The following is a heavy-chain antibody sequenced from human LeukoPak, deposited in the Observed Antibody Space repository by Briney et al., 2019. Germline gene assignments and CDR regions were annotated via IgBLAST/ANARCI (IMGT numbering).Heavy chain of an antibody. CDR3: ARDGTAARLYFDL. CDR2: IKQDGGEK. V-gene: IGHV3-7*01. J-gene: IGHJ4*01. CDR1: GFTFSSYW. Sequence: HTGGSLRLSCAVSGFTFSSYWMNWVRQAPGKGLEWVASIKQDGGEKSYVDSVKGRFTISRDNAKNSLYLQMSSLRAEDTAVYYCARDGTAARLYFDLWGQGTLVTVSS. D-gene: IGHD6-6*01.